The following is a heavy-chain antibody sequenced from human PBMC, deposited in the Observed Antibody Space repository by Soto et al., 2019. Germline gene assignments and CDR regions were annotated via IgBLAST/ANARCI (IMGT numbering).Heavy chain of an antibody. CDR3: ARSLWFGELINWFDP. CDR1: GGSISSGGYS. CDR2: IYHSGST. Sequence: SETLSLTCAVSGGSISSGGYSWSWIRQPPGKGLEWIGYIYHSGSTYYNPSLKSRVTISVDRSKNQFSLKLSSVTAADTAVYYCARSLWFGELINWFDPWGQGTLVTVSS. D-gene: IGHD3-10*01. V-gene: IGHV4-30-2*01. J-gene: IGHJ5*02.